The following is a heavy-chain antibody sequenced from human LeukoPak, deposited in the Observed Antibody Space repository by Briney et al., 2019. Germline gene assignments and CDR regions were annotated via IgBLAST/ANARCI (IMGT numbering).Heavy chain of an antibody. CDR3: AREEGGSGKIDAFDI. Sequence: ASVKVSCKASGGTFSSYAISWVRQAPGQGPEWMGGIIPIFGTANYAQKFQGRVTITADKSTSTAYMELSSLRSEDTAVYYCAREEGGSGKIDAFDIWGQGTMVTVSS. J-gene: IGHJ3*02. CDR2: IIPIFGTA. CDR1: GGTFSSYA. V-gene: IGHV1-69*06. D-gene: IGHD3-10*01.